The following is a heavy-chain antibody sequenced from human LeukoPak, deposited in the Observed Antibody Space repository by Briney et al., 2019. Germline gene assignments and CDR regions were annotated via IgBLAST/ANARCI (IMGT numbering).Heavy chain of an antibody. Sequence: SVKDTCKASGGTSISYAISWVRRAPGQGLEWMGGIIHIFDTANNARPFQVSVTITEDKSTSTAYMELSSLRAEATDVYYCERGNGSCSYYDFDDWGQGALVTVSS. D-gene: IGHD3-10*01. CDR2: IIHIFDTA. J-gene: IGHJ4*02. CDR1: GGTSISYA. V-gene: IGHV1-69*06. CDR3: ERGNGSCSYYDFDD.